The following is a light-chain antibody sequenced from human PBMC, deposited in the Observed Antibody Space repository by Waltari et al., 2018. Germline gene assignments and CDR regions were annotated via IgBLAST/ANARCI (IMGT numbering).Light chain of an antibody. CDR3: QQYNNWPLT. CDR1: QSVTNN. Sequence: SPATLSLSPGERATLSCRASQSVTNNLAWYQQKPGQAPRLLIYRASTRATSIPARISGSGSGTEFTLTISSLQSEDFAFYYCQQYNNWPLTFGGGTKVEIK. CDR2: RAS. J-gene: IGKJ4*01. V-gene: IGKV3-15*01.